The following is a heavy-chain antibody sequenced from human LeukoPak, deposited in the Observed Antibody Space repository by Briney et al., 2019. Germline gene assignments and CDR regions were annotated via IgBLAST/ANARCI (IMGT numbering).Heavy chain of an antibody. CDR3: AKADYGDYAFDY. D-gene: IGHD4-17*01. V-gene: IGHV3-23*01. CDR1: GFTFHIYA. Sequence: PGGSLRLSCAASGFTFHIYAMNWVRQAPGKGLAWVSAVTHSGGDTYYADSVKGRFTISRYNSNNTLYLQMNSLRAEDTAVYYCAKADYGDYAFDYWGQGTLVTVSS. J-gene: IGHJ4*02. CDR2: VTHSGGDT.